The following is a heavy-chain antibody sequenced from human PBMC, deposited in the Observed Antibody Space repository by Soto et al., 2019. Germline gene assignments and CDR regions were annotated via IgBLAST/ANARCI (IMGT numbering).Heavy chain of an antibody. CDR3: AREDSYGWSGESLDV. CDR1: GDSLRGQS. D-gene: IGHD6-19*01. CDR2: IDQSGGT. Sequence: QVQLQQWGAGLLKASETLSLTCAVVGDSLRGQSWNWIGKSPGKGLEWIGEIDQSGGTNYNPSLKSRAIISDDTSKNQFSLTLTSVTAADTAVYYCAREDSYGWSGESLDVWGQGTTVTVSS. V-gene: IGHV4-34*01. J-gene: IGHJ6*02.